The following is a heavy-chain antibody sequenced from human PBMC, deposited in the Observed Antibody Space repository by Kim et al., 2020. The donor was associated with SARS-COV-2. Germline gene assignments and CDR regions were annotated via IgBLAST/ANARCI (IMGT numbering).Heavy chain of an antibody. CDR1: GFTFSSYA. CDR3: ARDRGVVTPFGYYYYGMDV. CDR2: ISYDGSNK. Sequence: GGSLRLSCAASGFTFSSYAMHWVRQAPGKGLEWVAVISYDGSNKYYVDSVKGRFTISRDNSKNTLYLQMNSLRAEDTAVYYCARDRGVVTPFGYYYYGMDVWGQGTTVTVS. J-gene: IGHJ6*02. V-gene: IGHV3-30*04. D-gene: IGHD2-21*02.